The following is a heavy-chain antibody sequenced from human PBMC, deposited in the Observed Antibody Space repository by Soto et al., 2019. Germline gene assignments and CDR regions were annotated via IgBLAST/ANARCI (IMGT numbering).Heavy chain of an antibody. V-gene: IGHV4-59*01. CDR3: ARVSGARGVY. D-gene: IGHD6-19*01. Sequence: SETLSLTCTVSGGSISSYYWSWIRQPSGKGLEWIGYIYYSGSTNYNPSLKSRVTISVDTSKNQFSLKLSSVTAADTAVYYCARVSGARGVYWGQGTLVTVSS. CDR1: GGSISSYY. J-gene: IGHJ4*02. CDR2: IYYSGST.